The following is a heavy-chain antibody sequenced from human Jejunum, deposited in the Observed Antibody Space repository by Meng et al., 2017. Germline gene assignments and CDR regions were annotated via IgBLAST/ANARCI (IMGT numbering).Heavy chain of an antibody. CDR3: AHRMYYDRYQH. V-gene: IGHV2-5*02. CDR2: IYWDDDK. J-gene: IGHJ1*01. Sequence: KESGPTSVKPTQSLTLPRIFSGLSLRTGGVGVGWIRQPPGKALEWLAVIYWDDDKKYSPSLKSRLTITKDTSKNQVVLTMTSMDPVDTATYYCAHRMYYDRYQHWGQGTLVTVSS. CDR1: GLSLRTGGVG. D-gene: IGHD3-22*01.